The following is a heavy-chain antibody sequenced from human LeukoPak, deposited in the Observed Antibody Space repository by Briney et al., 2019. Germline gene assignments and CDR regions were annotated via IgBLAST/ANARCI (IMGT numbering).Heavy chain of an antibody. CDR2: IYYSGST. V-gene: IGHV4-59*01. J-gene: IGHJ3*02. D-gene: IGHD4-17*01. CDR1: GGSISSYY. CDR3: ARARHYGDYVEDAFDI. Sequence: SETLSLTCTVSGGSISSYYWSWIRQPPGKGLEWIGYIYYSGSTNYNPSLKSRVTISVDTSKNQFSLKLSSVTAAGTAVYYCARARHYGDYVEDAFDIWGQGTMVTVSS.